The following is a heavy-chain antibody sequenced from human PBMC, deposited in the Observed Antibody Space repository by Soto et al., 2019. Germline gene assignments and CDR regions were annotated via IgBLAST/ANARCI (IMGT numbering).Heavy chain of an antibody. J-gene: IGHJ6*04. D-gene: IGHD3-3*01. CDR2: INPSGGNT. CDR3: ARGTLEWLLFSPYYYGMDV. CDR1: GDTNNSNY. V-gene: IGHV1-46*02. Sequence: SVKLCSKAPGDTNNSNYMHWVRHSPKQGLEWMGIINPSGGNTGYAQKFQGRVTMTRNTSISTAYMELSSLRSEDTDVYYCARGTLEWLLFSPYYYGMDVWGKGTTVTVSS.